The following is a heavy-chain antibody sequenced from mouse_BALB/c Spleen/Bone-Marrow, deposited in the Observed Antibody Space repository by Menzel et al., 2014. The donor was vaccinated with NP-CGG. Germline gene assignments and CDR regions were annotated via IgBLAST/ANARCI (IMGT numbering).Heavy chain of an antibody. CDR1: GYTFTSYW. CDR3: ARPDRYGYYAMGY. D-gene: IGHD2-14*01. V-gene: IGHV1-7*01. J-gene: IGHJ4*01. CDR2: INPSTGYT. Sequence: VQLVASGAELAKPGASVKMSCKASGYTFTSYWMHWVKQRPGQGLEWIGYINPSTGYTEYNQKFKDKATLTADKSSSTAYRQLSSLTSEDSAVYCGARPDRYGYYAMGYWGQGTSVTGSS.